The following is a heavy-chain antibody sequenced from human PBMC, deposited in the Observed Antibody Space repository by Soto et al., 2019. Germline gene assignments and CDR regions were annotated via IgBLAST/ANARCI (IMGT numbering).Heavy chain of an antibody. CDR2: ISAYNGNT. V-gene: IGHV1-18*01. D-gene: IGHD3-3*01. CDR1: GYTFTSYG. Sequence: ASVKVSCKASGYTFTSYGISWVRQAPGQGLEWMGWISAYNGNTNYAQKLQGRVTMTTDTSTSTAYMELRSLRSDDTAVYYCARVELRFLEWYGYYYYYMDVWGKGTTVTVSS. J-gene: IGHJ6*03. CDR3: ARVELRFLEWYGYYYYYMDV.